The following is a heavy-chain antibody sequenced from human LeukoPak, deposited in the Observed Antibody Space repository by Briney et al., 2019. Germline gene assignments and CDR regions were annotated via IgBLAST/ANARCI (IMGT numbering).Heavy chain of an antibody. V-gene: IGHV3-30*02. Sequence: GGSLRLSCAASGFTFSSYGMHWVRQAPGKGLEWVAFIRYDGNNKYYADSVKGRFTVSRDNSKNTLYLQMNSLRAEDTAVYYCARVGITMIVVPSWFDPWGQGTLVTVSS. CDR2: IRYDGNNK. J-gene: IGHJ5*02. D-gene: IGHD3-22*01. CDR3: ARVGITMIVVPSWFDP. CDR1: GFTFSSYG.